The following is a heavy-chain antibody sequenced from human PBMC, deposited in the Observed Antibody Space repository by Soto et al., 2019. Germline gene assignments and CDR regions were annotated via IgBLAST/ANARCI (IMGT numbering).Heavy chain of an antibody. CDR2: ISYDGSNK. D-gene: IGHD1-1*01. J-gene: IGHJ6*02. Sequence: GSLRLSCAASGFTFSSFAMHWVRQAPGKGLEWVAVISYDGSNKYYADSVKGRFTISRDNSKNTLYLQMNSLRAEDTAVYYCARAPLGAGTTWGSYYYGMDVWGQGTTVTVSS. CDR3: ARAPLGAGTTWGSYYYGMDV. V-gene: IGHV3-30-3*01. CDR1: GFTFSSFA.